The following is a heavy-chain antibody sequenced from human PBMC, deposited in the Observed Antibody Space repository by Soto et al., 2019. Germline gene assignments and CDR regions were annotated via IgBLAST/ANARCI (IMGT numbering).Heavy chain of an antibody. D-gene: IGHD2-15*01. J-gene: IGHJ4*02. Sequence: GGSLRLSCAASGFTVSSNYMSWVRQAPGKGLEWVSVIYSGGSTYYADSVKGRFTISRDNSKNTLYLQMNSLRAEDTAVYYCAREFIYCSGGSCKRTLSYWGQGTLVTVSS. CDR1: GFTVSSNY. V-gene: IGHV3-66*01. CDR3: AREFIYCSGGSCKRTLSY. CDR2: IYSGGST.